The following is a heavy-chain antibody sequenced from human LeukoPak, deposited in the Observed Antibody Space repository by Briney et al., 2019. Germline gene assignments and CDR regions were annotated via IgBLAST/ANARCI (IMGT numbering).Heavy chain of an antibody. CDR2: INHSGST. J-gene: IGHJ4*02. CDR1: GGSFSGYY. CDR3: VLGAVAGKRYFDY. D-gene: IGHD6-19*01. V-gene: IGHV4-34*01. Sequence: SSETLSLTCAVYGGSFSGYYWSWIRQPPGKGLEWIGEINHSGSTNYNPSLKSRVTISVDTSKNQFSLKLSSVTAADTAVYYCVLGAVAGKRYFDYWGQGTLVTVSP.